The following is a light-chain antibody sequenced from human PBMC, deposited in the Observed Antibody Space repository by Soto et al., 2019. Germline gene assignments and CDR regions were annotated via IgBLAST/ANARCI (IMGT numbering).Light chain of an antibody. J-gene: IGKJ5*01. CDR3: QQYHTYPLT. CDR2: KAS. Sequence: DIQMTQSPSTLSASVGDRVTITCRASQSFGSWLAWYQQKPGKGPKLLIHKASSLQTGVPSRFSGSGARTELTLTISSLQPDDFATYYCQQYHTYPLTFGQGTRLEIK. CDR1: QSFGSW. V-gene: IGKV1-5*03.